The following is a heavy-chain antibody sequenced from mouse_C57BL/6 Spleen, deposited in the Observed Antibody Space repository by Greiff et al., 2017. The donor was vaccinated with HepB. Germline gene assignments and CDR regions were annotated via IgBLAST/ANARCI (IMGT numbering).Heavy chain of an antibody. CDR1: GFTFSDYY. CDR3: ARRYYGSSYEYAMDY. CDR2: ISNGGGST. J-gene: IGHJ4*01. Sequence: EVQVVESGGGLVQPGGSLKLSCAASGFTFSDYYMYWVRQTPEKRLEWVAYISNGGGSTYYPDTVQGRFTISRDNAKNTLYLQMSRLKSEDTAMYYCARRYYGSSYEYAMDYWGQGTSVTVSS. D-gene: IGHD1-1*01. V-gene: IGHV5-12*01.